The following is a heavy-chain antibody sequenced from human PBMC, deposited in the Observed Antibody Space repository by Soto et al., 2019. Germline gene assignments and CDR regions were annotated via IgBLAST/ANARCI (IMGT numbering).Heavy chain of an antibody. V-gene: IGHV4-39*01. D-gene: IGHD2-15*01. J-gene: IGHJ4*02. CDR3: ARLAPEDQDY. Sequence: SETLSLTCTVSGGSISSSSYYWGWIRQPPGKGLEWIGSIYYSGSTYYNPSLKSRVTISVDTSKNQFSLKLSSVTAADTAVYYCARLAPEDQDYWGQGTLVTVSS. CDR1: GGSISSSSYY. CDR2: IYYSGST.